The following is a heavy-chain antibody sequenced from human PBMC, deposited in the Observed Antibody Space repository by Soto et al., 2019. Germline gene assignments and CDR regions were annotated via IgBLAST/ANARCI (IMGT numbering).Heavy chain of an antibody. CDR2: FHYSGST. Sequence: KTSETLSLTCTVSGGSISSRDSYWGWIRQPPGKGLEWIGSFHYSGSTYYNPSLKSRATISVDTSKNQLSLRVTSVTAADTAVYYCARGFGRSHFDYWGQGTLVTVSS. CDR1: GGSISSRDSY. J-gene: IGHJ4*02. CDR3: ARGFGRSHFDY. D-gene: IGHD3-16*01. V-gene: IGHV4-39*01.